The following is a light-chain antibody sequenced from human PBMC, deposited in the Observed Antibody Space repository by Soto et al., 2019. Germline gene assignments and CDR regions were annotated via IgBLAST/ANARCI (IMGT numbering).Light chain of an antibody. J-gene: IGLJ1*01. Sequence: QSALTQPASVSGSPGQSITISCTGTSSYVGVYYYVSWFQQHPGKAPKLMIYDVTKRPSGVSNRFSGSMSGNTASLTISGLQAEDDADYYCCSYAGSSTYYVFGTGTKLTVL. CDR2: DVT. V-gene: IGLV2-14*03. CDR3: CSYAGSSTYYV. CDR1: SSYVGVYYY.